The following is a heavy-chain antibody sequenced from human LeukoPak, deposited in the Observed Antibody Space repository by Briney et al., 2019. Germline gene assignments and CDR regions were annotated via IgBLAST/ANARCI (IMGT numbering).Heavy chain of an antibody. CDR3: ARDYYYDSSAYFDAFDI. V-gene: IGHV4-34*01. D-gene: IGHD3-22*01. CDR2: INHSGNT. Sequence: SETLSLTCAVYGGSFSGYYWSWIRQPPGKGLEWIGEINHSGNTNYNPSLKSRVTISVGTSKNQFSLKLSSVTAADTAVYYCARDYYYDSSAYFDAFDIWGQGTMVTVSS. J-gene: IGHJ3*02. CDR1: GGSFSGYY.